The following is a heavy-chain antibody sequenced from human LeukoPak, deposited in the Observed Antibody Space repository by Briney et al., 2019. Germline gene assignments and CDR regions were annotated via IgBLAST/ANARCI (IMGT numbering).Heavy chain of an antibody. CDR2: IHYSGST. V-gene: IGHV4-38-2*01. Sequence: GSLRLSCAASGFTFSSYAMSWVRQPPGKGLEWIGSIHYSGSTNYNPSLKSRVTISVDTSKNQFSLKLSSVTAADTAVYYCASLAYCGGDCYFFDYWGQGALVTVSS. CDR1: GFTFSSYA. J-gene: IGHJ4*02. D-gene: IGHD2-21*02. CDR3: ASLAYCGGDCYFFDY.